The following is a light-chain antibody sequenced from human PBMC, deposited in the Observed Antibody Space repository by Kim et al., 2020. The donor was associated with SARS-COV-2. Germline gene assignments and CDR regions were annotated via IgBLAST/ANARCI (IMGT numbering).Light chain of an antibody. CDR1: QTVLYNSNNKYY. V-gene: IGKV4-1*01. J-gene: IGKJ2*03. Sequence: RADLNCKSRQTVLYNSNNKYYLARYQQKPGQAPKLLVYWASIRGSGVSDRFSGSGSETDFTLTISSLQAEDVAVYYCQQYYSTPPSFGQGTKLEIK. CDR2: WAS. CDR3: QQYYSTPPS.